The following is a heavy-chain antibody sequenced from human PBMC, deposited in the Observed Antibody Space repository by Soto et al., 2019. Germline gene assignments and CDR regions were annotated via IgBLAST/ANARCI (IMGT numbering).Heavy chain of an antibody. Sequence: LRLSCAASGFTFSSYAMSWVRQAPGKGLEWVSAISGSGGSTYYADSVKGRFTISRDNSKNTLYLQMNSLRAEDTAVYYCAKDKSSSCCPNWFDPWGQGTLVTVS. D-gene: IGHD6-13*01. V-gene: IGHV3-23*01. CDR2: ISGSGGST. CDR3: AKDKSSSCCPNWFDP. CDR1: GFTFSSYA. J-gene: IGHJ5*02.